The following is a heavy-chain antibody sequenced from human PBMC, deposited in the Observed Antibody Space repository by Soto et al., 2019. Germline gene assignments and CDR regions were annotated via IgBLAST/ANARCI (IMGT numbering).Heavy chain of an antibody. CDR2: IDPEDGET. V-gene: IGHV1-24*01. Sequence: KGLEWMGCIDPEDGETIYAQKFQGRVTMTEDTSTDTAYMELSSLRSEDTAVYYCATEPLRGVIGSYFDYWGQGTLVAVSS. D-gene: IGHD3-10*01. CDR3: ATEPLRGVIGSYFDY. J-gene: IGHJ4*02.